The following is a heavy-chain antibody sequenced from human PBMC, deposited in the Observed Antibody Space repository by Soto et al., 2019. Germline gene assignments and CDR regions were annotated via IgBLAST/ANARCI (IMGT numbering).Heavy chain of an antibody. CDR3: ARHSGVAEDGTH. V-gene: IGHV5-51*01. J-gene: IGHJ1*01. CDR2: IYPGDSDT. CDR1: GYTFSNFW. Sequence: PGESLKISCQSSGYTFSNFWIGWVRQLPGKGLEWMGIIYPGDSDTRYSPSFQGQVAISADKSINTAYLQWSSLKASDTAMYYCARHSGVAEDGTHWGQGTLVTVSS. D-gene: IGHD6-13*01.